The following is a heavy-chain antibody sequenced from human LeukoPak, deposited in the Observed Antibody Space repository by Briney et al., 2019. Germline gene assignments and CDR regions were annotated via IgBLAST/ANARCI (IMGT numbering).Heavy chain of an antibody. V-gene: IGHV4-59*08. D-gene: IGHD5-18*01. J-gene: IGHJ3*02. CDR1: GGSISSYY. CDR3: ARSASSGYSYGYGVAFDI. Sequence: SETLSLTCTVSGGSISSYYWSWIRQPPRKGLEWIGYIYYSGSTNYNPSLKSRVTISVDTSKNQFSLKLSSVTAADTAVYYCARSASSGYSYGYGVAFDIWGQGTMVTVSS. CDR2: IYYSGST.